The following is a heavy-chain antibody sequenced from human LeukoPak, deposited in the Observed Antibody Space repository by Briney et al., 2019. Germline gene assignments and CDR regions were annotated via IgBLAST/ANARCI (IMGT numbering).Heavy chain of an antibody. CDR1: GYTFTCYY. CDR2: INAGNGNR. CDR3: ARAVGFDY. D-gene: IGHD4-23*01. V-gene: IGHV1-3*03. J-gene: IGHJ4*02. Sequence: ASVKVSCKASGYTFTCYYMHWVRQAPGQRLEWMGWINAGNGNRQYSPEFQGRVTITRDTSATTVYLHLSSLRSEDMAVYYCARAVGFDYWGQGTLVTVSS.